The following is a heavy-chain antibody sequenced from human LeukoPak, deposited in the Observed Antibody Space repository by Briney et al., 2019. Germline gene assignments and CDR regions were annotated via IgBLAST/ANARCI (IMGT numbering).Heavy chain of an antibody. D-gene: IGHD4-17*01. J-gene: IGHJ4*02. CDR2: ISYDGSNK. Sequence: GGSLRLSCAASGFTFSSYAMHWVRQAPGKGLEWVAVISYDGSNKYYADSVEGRFTISRDNSKNTLYLQMNSLRAEDTAVYYCARSGGDYVASVTFKDYWGQGTLVTVSS. V-gene: IGHV3-30-3*01. CDR1: GFTFSSYA. CDR3: ARSGGDYVASVTFKDY.